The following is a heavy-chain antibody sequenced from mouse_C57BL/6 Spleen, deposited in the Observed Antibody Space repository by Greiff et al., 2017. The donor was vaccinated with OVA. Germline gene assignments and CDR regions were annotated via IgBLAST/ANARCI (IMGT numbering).Heavy chain of an antibody. J-gene: IGHJ3*01. CDR2: IDPENGDT. D-gene: IGHD2-1*01. CDR1: GFNIKDDY. V-gene: IGHV14-4*01. CDR3: TTLYGNSFAY. Sequence: VQLQQSGAELVRPGASVKLSCTASGFNIKDDYMHWVKQRPEQGLEWIGWIDPENGDTEYASKFQGKATITADTSSNTAYLQLSSLTSEDTAVYYCTTLYGNSFAYWGQGTLVTVSA.